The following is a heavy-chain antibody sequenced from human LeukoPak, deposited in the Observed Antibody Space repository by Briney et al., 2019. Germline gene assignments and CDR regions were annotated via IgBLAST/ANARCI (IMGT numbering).Heavy chain of an antibody. D-gene: IGHD3-3*01. CDR3: ARVGLGEWFVYYFDY. J-gene: IGHJ4*02. CDR2: ISYDGSNK. CDR1: GFTFSSYA. Sequence: PGRSLRLSCAASGFTFSSYAMHWVREAPGKGLGRVSVISYDGSNKYYADSVKGRFTISRDNSKNTLYLQMNSLRAEDTAVYYCARVGLGEWFVYYFDYWGQGTLVTVSS. V-gene: IGHV3-30-3*01.